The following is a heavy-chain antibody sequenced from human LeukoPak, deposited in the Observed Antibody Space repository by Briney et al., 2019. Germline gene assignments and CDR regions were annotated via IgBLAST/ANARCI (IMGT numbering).Heavy chain of an antibody. V-gene: IGHV1-18*01. CDR3: ARQSCYYDRSGYVRCTQFDY. CDR2: ISAYNGNT. D-gene: IGHD3-22*01. Sequence: ASVKVSCKASGYTFTSYGISWVRQAPGQGLEWMGWISAYNGNTNYAQKLQGRVTMTTDTSTSTAYVELRSLRSDDTAVYYCARQSCYYDRSGYVRCTQFDYWGQGILVTVSS. CDR1: GYTFTSYG. J-gene: IGHJ4*02.